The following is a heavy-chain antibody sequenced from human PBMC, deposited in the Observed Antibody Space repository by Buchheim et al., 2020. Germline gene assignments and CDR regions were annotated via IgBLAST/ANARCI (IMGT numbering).Heavy chain of an antibody. Sequence: QVQLVESGGGVVQPGRSLRLSCAASGFTFSSYAMHWVRQAPGKGLEWVAVISYDGSNKYYADSVKGRFTISRDNSKNTLYLQMNSLRAEDTAVYYCASVRNWNYVWGQGTL. CDR2: ISYDGSNK. J-gene: IGHJ4*02. CDR1: GFTFSSYA. CDR3: ASVRNWNYV. D-gene: IGHD1-7*01. V-gene: IGHV3-30-3*01.